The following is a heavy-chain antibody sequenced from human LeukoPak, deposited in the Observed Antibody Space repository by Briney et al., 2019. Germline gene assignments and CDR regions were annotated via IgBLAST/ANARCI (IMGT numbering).Heavy chain of an antibody. CDR1: GFTFSSYE. CDR2: ITSSGNTI. V-gene: IGHV3-48*03. Sequence: GGSLRLSCAASGFTFSSYEMNWVRQAPGKGLECVSYITSSGNTIYYADSVKGRFTISRDNAKNSLYLQMNSLRAEDTAVYYCASHPLIAVAESSDYWGQGTLVTVSS. J-gene: IGHJ4*02. CDR3: ASHPLIAVAESSDY. D-gene: IGHD6-19*01.